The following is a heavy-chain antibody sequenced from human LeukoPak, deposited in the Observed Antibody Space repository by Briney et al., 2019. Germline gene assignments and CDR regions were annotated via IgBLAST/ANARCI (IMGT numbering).Heavy chain of an antibody. CDR3: AKGVTTVRIYYHGMDV. CDR1: GFTFSSCA. J-gene: IGHJ6*02. CDR2: ISGSGDSR. V-gene: IGHV3-23*01. Sequence: PGGSLRLSCAASGFTFSSCAMSWVRQAPGKGLEWVSLISGSGDSRYYADSVKGRFTISRDNAKNTLWLQMNSPRAEDTAVYYCAKGVTTVRIYYHGMDVWGQGTTVSVSS. D-gene: IGHD4-17*01.